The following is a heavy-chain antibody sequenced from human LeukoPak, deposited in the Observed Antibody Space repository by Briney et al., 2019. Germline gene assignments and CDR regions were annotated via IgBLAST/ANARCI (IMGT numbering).Heavy chain of an antibody. Sequence: SETLSLTCAVYGRSFSGYYWSWIRQPPGKGLEWIGEINHSGSTNYNPSLKSRVTISVDTSKNQFSLKLSSVTAADTAVYYCARHRNTMVRGPFDYWGQGTLVTVSS. CDR3: ARHRNTMVRGPFDY. CDR2: INHSGST. V-gene: IGHV4-34*01. CDR1: GRSFSGYY. J-gene: IGHJ4*02. D-gene: IGHD3-10*01.